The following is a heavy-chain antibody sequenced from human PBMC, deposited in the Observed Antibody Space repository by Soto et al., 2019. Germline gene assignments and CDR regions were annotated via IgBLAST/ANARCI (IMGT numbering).Heavy chain of an antibody. J-gene: IGHJ5*02. D-gene: IGHD3-22*01. Sequence: GSLRLSCAASGFTFSNYNMSWIRQAPGKGLEWVSYISSSGSTIYYADSVKGRFTISRDNAKNSLYLQMNSLRAEDTAVYYCARDDNYDSSMFDPWGQGTLVTVSS. V-gene: IGHV3-11*01. CDR3: ARDDNYDSSMFDP. CDR2: ISSSGSTI. CDR1: GFTFSNYN.